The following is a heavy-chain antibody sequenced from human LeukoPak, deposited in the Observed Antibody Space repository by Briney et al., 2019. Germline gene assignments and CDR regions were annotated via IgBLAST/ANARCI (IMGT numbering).Heavy chain of an antibody. CDR3: ARVSHGDRDKKDYYYYGMDV. D-gene: IGHD4-17*01. CDR2: IYYSGST. J-gene: IGHJ6*02. CDR1: GDSISSGDYY. Sequence: SQTLSLTCTVSGDSISSGDYYWSWIRQPPGKGLEWIGNIYYSGSTYYNPSLKSRVTISVDTSKNQFSLKLSSVTAADTAVYYCARVSHGDRDKKDYYYYGMDVWGQGTTVTVSS. V-gene: IGHV4-30-4*01.